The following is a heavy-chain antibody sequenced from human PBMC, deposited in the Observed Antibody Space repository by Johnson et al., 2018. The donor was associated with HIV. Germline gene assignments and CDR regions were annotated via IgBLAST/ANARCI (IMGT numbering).Heavy chain of an antibody. V-gene: IGHV3-11*04. CDR1: GFTFSDYY. CDR3: ASSAADACVI. CDR2: INWNGGST. J-gene: IGHJ3*02. Sequence: QVQLVESGGGLVKPGGSLRLSCAASGFTFSDYYMTWISQAPGKGLEWVYGINWNGGSTGYADSVKGRFTISRDNSKNTRYLPMNSLRAEDTAVYYYASSAADACVIWWQGTMVTVSS. D-gene: IGHD2-2*01.